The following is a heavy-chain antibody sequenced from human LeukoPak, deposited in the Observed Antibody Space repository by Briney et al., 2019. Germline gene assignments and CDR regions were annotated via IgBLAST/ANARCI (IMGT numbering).Heavy chain of an antibody. D-gene: IGHD6-19*01. CDR2: ISAGGGST. CDR1: GFIFSSYP. V-gene: IGHV3-23*01. CDR3: AKGLAVATSYFDC. Sequence: PGGSLRLSCAASGFIFSSYPISWVRQAPGKGLEWVSTISAGGGSTYYADSVKGRFTFSTDDSKNTLYLQVNSLKAEDTAVYYCAKGLAVATSYFDCWGQGTLVTASS. J-gene: IGHJ4*02.